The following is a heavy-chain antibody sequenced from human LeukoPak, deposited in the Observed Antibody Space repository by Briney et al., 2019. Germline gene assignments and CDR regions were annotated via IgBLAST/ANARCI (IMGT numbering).Heavy chain of an antibody. CDR2: ISGSGGST. Sequence: GSLRLSCAASGFTFSSCAMSWVRQAPGKGLEWVSAISGSGGSTYYADSVKGRFTISRDNSKNTLYLQMNSLRAEDTAVYYCARSIVGATPFDPWGQGTLVTVSS. V-gene: IGHV3-23*01. D-gene: IGHD1-26*01. CDR3: ARSIVGATPFDP. J-gene: IGHJ5*02. CDR1: GFTFSSCA.